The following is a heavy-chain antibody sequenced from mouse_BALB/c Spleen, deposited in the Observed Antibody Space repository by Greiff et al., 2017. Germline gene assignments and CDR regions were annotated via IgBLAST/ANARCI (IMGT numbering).Heavy chain of an antibody. J-gene: IGHJ4*01. CDR3: ARQGYDYDEGYAMDY. CDR1: GFTFSSYG. CDR2: ISSGGSYT. Sequence: DVKLVESGGDLVKPGGSLKLSCAASGFTFSSYGMSWVRQTPDKRLEWVATISSGGSYTYYPDSVKGRFTISRDNAKNTLYLQMSSLKSEDTAMYYCARQGYDYDEGYAMDYWGQGTSVTVSS. V-gene: IGHV5-6*02. D-gene: IGHD2-4*01.